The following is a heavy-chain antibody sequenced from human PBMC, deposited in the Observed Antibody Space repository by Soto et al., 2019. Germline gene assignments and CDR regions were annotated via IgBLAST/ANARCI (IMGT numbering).Heavy chain of an antibody. V-gene: IGHV4-34*01. CDR1: GGSFSGYY. CDR2: INHSGST. D-gene: IGHD3-10*01. Sequence: ETLSLTCAVYGGSFSGYYWSWIRQPPGKGLEWIGEINHSGSTNYNPSLKSRATISVDTSKNQFSLKLSSVTAADTAVYYCARGPRTTMVRGVMISAYFQHWGQGTLVTVSS. J-gene: IGHJ1*01. CDR3: ARGPRTTMVRGVMISAYFQH.